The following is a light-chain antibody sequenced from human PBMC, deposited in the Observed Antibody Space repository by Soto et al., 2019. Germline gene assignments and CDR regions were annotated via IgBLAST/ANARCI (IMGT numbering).Light chain of an antibody. CDR1: KSISNW. V-gene: IGKV1-5*01. CDR3: QQHTT. CDR2: DAS. Sequence: DIQMTQSHSNVSASVGDRVTITCRASKSISNWLAWYQQKVGKAPKILIFDASTLESGVPSRFSGSGSGTEFTLTISSLQPEDVATYHCQQHTTFGQGTKVDIK. J-gene: IGKJ1*01.